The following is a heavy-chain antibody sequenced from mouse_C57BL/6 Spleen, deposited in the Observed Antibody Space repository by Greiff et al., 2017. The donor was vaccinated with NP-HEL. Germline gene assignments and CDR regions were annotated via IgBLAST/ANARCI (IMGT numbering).Heavy chain of an antibody. CDR1: GYSFTDYN. J-gene: IGHJ1*03. CDR2: INPNYGTT. D-gene: IGHD1-1*01. V-gene: IGHV1-39*01. CDR3: ARSHYYGTYWYFDV. Sequence: EVKLQESGPELVKPGASVKISCKASGYSFTDYNMNWVKQSNGKSLEWIGVINPNYGTTSYNQKFKGKATLTVDQSSSTAYMQLNSLTSEDSAVYYCARSHYYGTYWYFDVWGTGTTVTVSS.